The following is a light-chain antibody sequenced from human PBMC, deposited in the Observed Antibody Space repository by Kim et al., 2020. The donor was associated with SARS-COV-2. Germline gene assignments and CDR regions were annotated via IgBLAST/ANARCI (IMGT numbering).Light chain of an antibody. CDR2: DDS. CDR1: NIGSER. V-gene: IGLV3-21*03. Sequence: VAPGKTARMTWGGNNIGSERVHWYQQKPGQAPVLVVYDDSDRPSGIPERFSGSNSGNTATLTISRVEAGDEADYYCQVWDSSSDVFGTGTKVTVL. J-gene: IGLJ1*01. CDR3: QVWDSSSDV.